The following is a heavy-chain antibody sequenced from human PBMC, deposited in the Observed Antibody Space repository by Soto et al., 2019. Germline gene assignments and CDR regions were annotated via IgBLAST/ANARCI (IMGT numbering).Heavy chain of an antibody. CDR1: GFTFSDYY. V-gene: IGHV3-11*06. D-gene: IGHD4-17*01. Sequence: QVQLEESGGGLVKPGGSLRLSCAASGFTFSDYYMTWVRQAPGKGLEWVSYISSSSSYTNYADSVKGRFTISRDNAKNSLYLQMNSLRAEDTAVYYCARGYGDYVGFDYWGQGTLVTVSS. CDR2: ISSSSSYT. CDR3: ARGYGDYVGFDY. J-gene: IGHJ4*02.